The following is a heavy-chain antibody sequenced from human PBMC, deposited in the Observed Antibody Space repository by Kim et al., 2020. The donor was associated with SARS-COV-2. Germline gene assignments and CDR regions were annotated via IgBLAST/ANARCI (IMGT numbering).Heavy chain of an antibody. CDR1: GGSISSSSYY. D-gene: IGHD1-26*01. CDR3: AREGYLGTSPLDY. V-gene: IGHV4-39*02. J-gene: IGHJ4*02. Sequence: SETLSLTCTVSGGSISSSSYYWGWIRQPPGKGLEWIGSIYYSGSTYYNPSLKSRVTISVDTSKNQFSLKLSSVTAADTAVYYCAREGYLGTSPLDYWGQGTLVTVSS. CDR2: IYYSGST.